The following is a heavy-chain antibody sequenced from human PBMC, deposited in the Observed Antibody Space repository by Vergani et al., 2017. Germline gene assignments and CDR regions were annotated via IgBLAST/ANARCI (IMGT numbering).Heavy chain of an antibody. J-gene: IGHJ4*02. CDR1: GGTFSSYA. V-gene: IGHV1-69*12. Sequence: QVQLVQSGAEVKKPGSSVKVSCKASGGTFSSYAISWVRQAPGQGLEWMGGIIPIFGTANYAQKFQGRVTITADESTSTAYMERSSLRSEDTAVYYCARVWGYSYGPEKAHFDYWGQGTLVTVSS. D-gene: IGHD5-18*01. CDR2: IIPIFGTA. CDR3: ARVWGYSYGPEKAHFDY.